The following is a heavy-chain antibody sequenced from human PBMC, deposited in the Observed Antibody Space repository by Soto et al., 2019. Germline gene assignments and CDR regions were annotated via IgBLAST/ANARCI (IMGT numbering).Heavy chain of an antibody. V-gene: IGHV3-33*01. J-gene: IGHJ6*02. CDR1: GFTFSSYG. D-gene: IGHD6-6*01. CDR2: IWYDGSNK. Sequence: GSLRLSCAASGFTFSSYGMHWVRQAPGKGLEWVAVIWYDGSNKYYADSVKGRFTISRDNSKNTLYLQMNSLRAEDTAVYYCARVRKYSSSSGVVPQADYYYYYGMDVWGQGTTVTVSS. CDR3: ARVRKYSSSSGVVPQADYYYYYGMDV.